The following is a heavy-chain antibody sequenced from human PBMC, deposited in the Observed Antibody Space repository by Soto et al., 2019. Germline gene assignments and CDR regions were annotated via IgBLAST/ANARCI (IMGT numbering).Heavy chain of an antibody. CDR2: IRSKANSYAT. CDR3: TRRAGYCSGGSCLQMTFDP. CDR1: GFTFSGSA. J-gene: IGHJ5*02. D-gene: IGHD2-15*01. Sequence: LRLSCAASGFTFSGSAMHWVRQASGKGLEWVGRIRSKANSYATAYAASVKGRFTISRDDSKNTAYLQMNSLKTEDTAVYYCTRRAGYCSGGSCLQMTFDPWGQGTLVTVSS. V-gene: IGHV3-73*01.